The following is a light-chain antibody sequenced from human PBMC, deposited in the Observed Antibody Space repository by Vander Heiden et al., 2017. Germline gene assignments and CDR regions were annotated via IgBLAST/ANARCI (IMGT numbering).Light chain of an antibody. V-gene: IGKV1-39*01. J-gene: IGKJ1*01. CDR1: QSISSY. CDR3: QQSYSTPQST. Sequence: DIQMTQSPSSLSASVGDRVTITCRASQSISSYLNWYQQKPGKAPKLLIYAASSLQSGVPSRFSGSGSGTDFTLTISSRQPEDFATYYCQQSYSTPQSTFGQGTKVEIK. CDR2: AAS.